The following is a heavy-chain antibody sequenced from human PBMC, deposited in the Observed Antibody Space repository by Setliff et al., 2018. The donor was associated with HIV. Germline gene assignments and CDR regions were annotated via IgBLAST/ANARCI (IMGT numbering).Heavy chain of an antibody. V-gene: IGHV1-3*01. CDR2: INAANGYT. CDR3: AREGLYGTGGLDF. D-gene: IGHD3-10*01. Sequence: GASVQVSCKASGYTFTNYGIHWVRQAPGQRLEWMGWINAANGYTEYSQKNQGRVTISRDTTASTVYMEVNSLRSEDTAVYSCAREGLYGTGGLDFWGQGTLVTVSS. J-gene: IGHJ4*02. CDR1: GYTFTNYG.